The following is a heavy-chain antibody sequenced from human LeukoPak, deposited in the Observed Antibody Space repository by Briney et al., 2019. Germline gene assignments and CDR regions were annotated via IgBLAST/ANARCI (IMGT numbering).Heavy chain of an antibody. J-gene: IGHJ4*02. D-gene: IGHD1-26*01. CDR1: GFPVSSNY. Sequence: QPGGSLRLSCVISGFPVSSNYISWIRQAPGRGLEWVSVLYSGGDTYYIDSLEGRFTISRDDFKNTLYLQMNSLRTEDTAVYYCAKWSGRSGIYYSDYWGQGTLVTVSS. V-gene: IGHV3-53*05. CDR2: LYSGGDT. CDR3: AKWSGRSGIYYSDY.